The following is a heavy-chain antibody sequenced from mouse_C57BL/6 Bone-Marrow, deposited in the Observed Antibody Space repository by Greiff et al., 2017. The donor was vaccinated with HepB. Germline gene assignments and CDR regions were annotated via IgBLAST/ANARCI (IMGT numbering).Heavy chain of an antibody. V-gene: IGHV5-2*01. Sequence: DVMLVESGGGLVQPGESLKLSCESNEYEFPSHDMSWVRKTPEKRLELVAAINSDGGSTYYPDTMERRFIISRDNTKKTLYLQMSSLRSEDTALYYCARYSKGDYYYAMDYWGQGTSVTVSS. CDR3: ARYSKGDYYYAMDY. J-gene: IGHJ4*01. D-gene: IGHD2-5*01. CDR1: EYEFPSHD. CDR2: INSDGGST.